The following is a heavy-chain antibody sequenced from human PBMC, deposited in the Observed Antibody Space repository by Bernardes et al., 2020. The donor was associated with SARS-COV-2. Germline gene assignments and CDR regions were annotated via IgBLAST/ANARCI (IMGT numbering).Heavy chain of an antibody. Sequence: GGSLRLSCAASGFTFDDYAMHWVRQAPGKGLEWVSGISWNSGSIGYADSVKGRFTISRDNAKNSLYLQMNSLRAEDTALYYCAKDLDYGSGSQLDYWGQGILVTVSS. CDR2: ISWNSGSI. CDR3: AKDLDYGSGSQLDY. V-gene: IGHV3-9*01. CDR1: GFTFDDYA. D-gene: IGHD3-10*01. J-gene: IGHJ4*02.